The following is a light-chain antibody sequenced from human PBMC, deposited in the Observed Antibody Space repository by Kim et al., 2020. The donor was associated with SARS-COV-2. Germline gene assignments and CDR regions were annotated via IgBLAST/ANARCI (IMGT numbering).Light chain of an antibody. CDR3: QAWDSTTARGV. V-gene: IGLV3-1*01. J-gene: IGLJ1*01. CDR2: QDN. Sequence: SYELTQAPSVSVSPGQTASITCSGDKLGDKYVYWYHQKPGQSPVLVIYQDNKRPSGIPERFSGSNSGNTATLTISGTQAMDEADYYCQAWDSTTARGVFGTGTKVTVL. CDR1: KLGDKY.